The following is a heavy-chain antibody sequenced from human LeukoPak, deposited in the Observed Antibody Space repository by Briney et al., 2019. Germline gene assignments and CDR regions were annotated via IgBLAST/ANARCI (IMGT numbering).Heavy chain of an antibody. CDR3: VTDGDSSGWYGKGYFQH. V-gene: IGHV3-30*14. CDR2: ISYDGSNK. CDR1: GFTFSSCA. D-gene: IGHD6-19*01. Sequence: GGSLRLSCAASGFTFSSCAMHWVRQAPGKGLEWVAVISYDGSNKYYADSVKGRFTISRDNSKNTLYLQMSSLRAEDTAVYYCVTDGDSSGWYGKGYFQHWGQGTLVTVSS. J-gene: IGHJ1*01.